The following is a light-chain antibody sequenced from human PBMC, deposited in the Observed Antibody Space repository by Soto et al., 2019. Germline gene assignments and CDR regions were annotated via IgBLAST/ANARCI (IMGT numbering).Light chain of an antibody. CDR3: SSYTTSNTRQIV. J-gene: IGLJ1*01. V-gene: IGLV2-14*03. Sequence: QSVLTQPASVSGSPGQSITISCTGTSSDVGGYNYVSWYQHHPGKAPKLIIYDVSNRPSGVSNRFSGSKSGNTASLTISGLQHEDEADYYCSSYTTSNTRQIVFGTGSKVTGL. CDR1: SSDVGGYNY. CDR2: DVS.